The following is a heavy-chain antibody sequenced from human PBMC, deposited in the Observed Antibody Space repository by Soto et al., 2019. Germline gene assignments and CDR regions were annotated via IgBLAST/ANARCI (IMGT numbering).Heavy chain of an antibody. J-gene: IGHJ4*02. V-gene: IGHV3-30*15. Sequence: QVQLVESGGSVVQPGRSLRLSCEASGFTFTSYAMHWVRQAPGKGLEWVAVISYDGINEYYADSVKGRFTISRDNSKNTLFLQMSSLRVEDTAVYCCARDRLGLGELSLIGYFDYWGQGTLVTVSS. D-gene: IGHD3-16*02. CDR3: ARDRLGLGELSLIGYFDY. CDR2: ISYDGINE. CDR1: GFTFTSYA.